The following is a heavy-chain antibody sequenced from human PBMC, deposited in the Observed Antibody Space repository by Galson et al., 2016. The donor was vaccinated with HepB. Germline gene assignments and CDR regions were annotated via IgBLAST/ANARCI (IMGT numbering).Heavy chain of an antibody. V-gene: IGHV3-33*01. D-gene: IGHD2-2*01. CDR1: GFTFSTYG. CDR2: VWYDGSNQ. J-gene: IGHJ4*02. CDR3: ARGSGSGVVVPVASPRLDY. Sequence: SLRLSCAASGFTFSTYGMHWVRQAPGKGLEWVAAVWYDGSNQHYADSVKGRFTIFKDIFKSTLSLQMNSLRPEDTAVYYCARGSGSGVVVPVASPRLDYWGQGTLVTVSS.